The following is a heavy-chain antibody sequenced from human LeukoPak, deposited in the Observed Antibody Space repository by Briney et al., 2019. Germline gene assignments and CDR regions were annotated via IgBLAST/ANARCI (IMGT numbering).Heavy chain of an antibody. CDR3: ARLSYDSSGYYYPYYYYGMGV. CDR2: IYYSGST. J-gene: IGHJ6*02. D-gene: IGHD3-22*01. CDR1: GGSISSYY. V-gene: IGHV4-59*08. Sequence: SETLSLTCTVSGGSISSYYWSWIRQPPGKGLEWIGYIYYSGSTNYNPSLKSRVTISVDTSKNQFSLKLSSVTAADTAVYYCARLSYDSSGYYYPYYYYGMGVWGQGTTVTVSS.